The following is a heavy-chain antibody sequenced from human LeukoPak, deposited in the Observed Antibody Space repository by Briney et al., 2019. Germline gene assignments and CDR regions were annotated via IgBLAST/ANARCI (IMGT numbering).Heavy chain of an antibody. V-gene: IGHV1-2*02. D-gene: IGHD4-17*01. CDR2: INPKSDYT. CDR1: GYTFTDYY. CDR3: ARVKGLYGDYGEIDY. J-gene: IGHJ4*02. Sequence: ASVKVSCKASGYTFTDYYMHWVRQTPGQGLEWMGWINPKSDYTNYAQKFQGRVTMTRDTSISTAYMELSRLTSDDTAVYYCARVKGLYGDYGEIDYWGQGTLVTVPS.